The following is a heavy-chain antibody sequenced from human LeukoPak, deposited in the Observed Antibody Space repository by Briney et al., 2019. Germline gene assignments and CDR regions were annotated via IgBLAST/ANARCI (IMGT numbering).Heavy chain of an antibody. V-gene: IGHV3-11*01. CDR2: ISSSGSTI. CDR3: ARVASQGLLDY. D-gene: IGHD6-19*01. J-gene: IGHJ4*02. Sequence: GGSLRLSCAASGFTFSDYYMSWIRQAPGKGLEWVSYISSSGSTIYYADSVKGRFTIFRDNAKNSLYLQMNSLRAEDTAVYYCARVASQGLLDYWGQGTLVTVSS. CDR1: GFTFSDYY.